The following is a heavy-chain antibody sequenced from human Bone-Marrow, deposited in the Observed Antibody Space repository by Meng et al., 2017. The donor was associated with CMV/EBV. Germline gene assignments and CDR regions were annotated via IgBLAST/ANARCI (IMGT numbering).Heavy chain of an antibody. J-gene: IGHJ4*02. CDR1: GIRFSPAW. D-gene: IGHD6-19*01. CDR2: LKSAGGGGTA. Sequence: CAVSGIRFSPAWMSWVRQAPGMGLEWVGRLKSAGGGGTADYVAPVKGRFTISRDDSKNMLYLQMSRLKTEDTAVYYCVWLSQERTLGFWGQGTLVTVSS. CDR3: VWLSQERTLGF. V-gene: IGHV3-15*01.